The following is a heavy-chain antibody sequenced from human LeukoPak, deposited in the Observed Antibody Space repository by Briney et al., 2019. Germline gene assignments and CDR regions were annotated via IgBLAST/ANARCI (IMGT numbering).Heavy chain of an antibody. CDR1: GFTFSSYW. D-gene: IGHD3-3*01. CDR3: ASQTYYDFWSGYYYYYMDV. CDR2: IKQDGSEK. Sequence: PGGSLRLSCAACGFTFSSYWMSWVRQAPGKGLEWVANIKQDGSEKYYVDSVKGRFTISRDNAKNSLYLQMNSLRAEDTAVYYCASQTYYDFWSGYYYYYMDVRGKGTTVTVSS. V-gene: IGHV3-7*01. J-gene: IGHJ6*03.